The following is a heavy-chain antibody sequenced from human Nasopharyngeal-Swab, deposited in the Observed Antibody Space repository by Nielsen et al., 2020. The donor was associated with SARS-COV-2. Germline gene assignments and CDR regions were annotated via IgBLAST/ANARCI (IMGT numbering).Heavy chain of an antibody. V-gene: IGHV4-59*08. CDR2: IYYSGST. CDR1: GGSISSYY. Sequence: SETLSLTCTVSGGSISSYYWSWIRQPPGKGLEWIGYIYYSGSTYYNPSLKSRVTISVDTSKNQFSLKLSSVTAADTAVYYCARGQEGFDYWGQGTLVTVSS. CDR3: ARGQEGFDY. J-gene: IGHJ4*02.